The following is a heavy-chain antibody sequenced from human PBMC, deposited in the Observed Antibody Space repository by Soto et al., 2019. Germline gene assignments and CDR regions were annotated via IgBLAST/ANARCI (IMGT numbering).Heavy chain of an antibody. CDR1: GGSVSKGRYY. CDR2: IYYSGST. CDR3: ARAPSYCISTSCYGYYYGMDV. D-gene: IGHD2-2*01. Sequence: SETLSLTCTVSGGSVSKGRYYRGWIRQTPGKGLEWIGYIYYSGSTNYNPSLKSRVTISVDTSKNQFSLKLSSVAAADTAVYYCARAPSYCISTSCYGYYYGMDVWGQGTTVTVSS. J-gene: IGHJ6*02. V-gene: IGHV4-61*01.